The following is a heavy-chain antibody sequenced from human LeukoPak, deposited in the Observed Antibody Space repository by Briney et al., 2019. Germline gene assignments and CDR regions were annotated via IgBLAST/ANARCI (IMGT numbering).Heavy chain of an antibody. CDR2: IRSKANSYAT. J-gene: IGHJ6*03. CDR3: TAEVLRYFDWLTHYYYYYMDV. CDR1: GFTFSGSA. V-gene: IGHV3-73*01. D-gene: IGHD3-9*01. Sequence: GGSLRLPCAASGFTFSGSAMHWVRQASGKGLEWVGRIRSKANSYATAYAASVKGRFTISRDDSKNTAYLQMNSLKTEDTAVYYCTAEVLRYFDWLTHYYYYYMDVWGKGTTVTVSS.